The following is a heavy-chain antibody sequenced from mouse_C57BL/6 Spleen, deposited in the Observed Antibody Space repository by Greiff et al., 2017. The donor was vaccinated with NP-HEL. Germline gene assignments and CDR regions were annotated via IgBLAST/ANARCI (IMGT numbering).Heavy chain of an antibody. V-gene: IGHV3-5*01. Sequence: ESGPGLVKPSQTVFLTCTVTGISITTGNYRWSWIRQFPGNELEWIGYIYYSGTITYNPSLTSRTTITRDTTKNQFFLEMNSLTAEDTATYYCARDGVSFDYWGQGTTLTVSS. D-gene: IGHD2-12*01. J-gene: IGHJ2*01. CDR1: GISITTGNYR. CDR2: IYYSGTI. CDR3: ARDGVSFDY.